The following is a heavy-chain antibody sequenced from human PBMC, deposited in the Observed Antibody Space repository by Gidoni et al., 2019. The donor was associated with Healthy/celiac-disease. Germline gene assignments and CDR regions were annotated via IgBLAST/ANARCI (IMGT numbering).Heavy chain of an antibody. CDR2: ISSSGSTI. V-gene: IGHV3-48*03. Sequence: EVQLVESGGGLVQPGGSLRLSCAASGFHFSSYDMTWVRQAPGKGLEWVSYISSSGSTIYYADSVKGRFTISRDNAKNSLYLQMNSLRAEDTAVYYCAREGLRFLEWLPYYYYGMDVWGQGTTVTVSS. CDR3: AREGLRFLEWLPYYYYGMDV. J-gene: IGHJ6*02. D-gene: IGHD3-3*01. CDR1: GFHFSSYD.